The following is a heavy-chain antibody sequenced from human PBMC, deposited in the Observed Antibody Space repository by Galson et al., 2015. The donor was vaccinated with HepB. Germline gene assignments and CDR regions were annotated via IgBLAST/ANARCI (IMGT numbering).Heavy chain of an antibody. CDR1: GFTFRRYG. D-gene: IGHD3-10*01. CDR3: ARTRSRGIIGHSYYFDY. J-gene: IGHJ4*02. CDR2: ILYDGSNK. V-gene: IGHV3-30-3*01. Sequence: SLRLSCAASGFTFRRYGMHWVRPAPGKGLEWVAGILYDGSNKQYAASGQGRLTISRDNSTNTLYLQMNSLRGVDTAVYYCARTRSRGIIGHSYYFDYWGQGTLVTV.